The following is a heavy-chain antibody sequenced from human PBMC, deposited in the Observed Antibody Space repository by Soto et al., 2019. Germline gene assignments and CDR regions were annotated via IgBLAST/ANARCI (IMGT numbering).Heavy chain of an antibody. J-gene: IGHJ3*02. CDR1: GYDFTSYG. Sequence: QGQLLQTGDEVKKPGASVRVSCRASGYDFTSYGISWVRQAPGQGLEWVSWISAYNGKRDTAQKFQGRVSMTLDTPTDTAQRELGDLTPADTAVYYCARGRIVVWIHDAFEIWGQGTMVAVSS. CDR2: ISAYNGKR. D-gene: IGHD2-21*01. CDR3: ARGRIVVWIHDAFEI. V-gene: IGHV1-18*01.